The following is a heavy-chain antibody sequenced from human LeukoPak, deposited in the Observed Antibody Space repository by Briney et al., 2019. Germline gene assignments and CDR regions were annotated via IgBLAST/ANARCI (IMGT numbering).Heavy chain of an antibody. J-gene: IGHJ4*02. CDR1: GASVSSNSAA. CDR2: TYYRSKWYN. Sequence: SQTLSLTCAISGASVSSNSAAWTWIRPSPSSGLEWLGRTYYRSKWYNDYAVSVKSRITINPDTSKNLFSLQLNSVTPEDTAVYYCARDMAPDYYDSSGYQVGFDYWGQGTLVTVSS. CDR3: ARDMAPDYYDSSGYQVGFDY. V-gene: IGHV6-1*01. D-gene: IGHD3-22*01.